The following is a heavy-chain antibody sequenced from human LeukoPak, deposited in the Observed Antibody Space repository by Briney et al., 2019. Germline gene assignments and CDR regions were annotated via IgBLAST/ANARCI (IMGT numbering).Heavy chain of an antibody. CDR2: ISWNSGSI. V-gene: IGHV3-9*01. D-gene: IGHD6-19*01. CDR1: GFTFNYYA. J-gene: IGHJ4*02. Sequence: SLRLSRAASGFTFNYYAMHWVRQAPGKGLEWVSGISWNSGSIGYADSVKGRFTISRDNAKNSLYLQMNSLRAEDTALYYCAKVSRQWLVSTFDYWGQGTLVTVSS. CDR3: AKVSRQWLVSTFDY.